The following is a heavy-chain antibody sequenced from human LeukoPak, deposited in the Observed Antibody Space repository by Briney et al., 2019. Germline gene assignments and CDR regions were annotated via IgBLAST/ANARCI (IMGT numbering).Heavy chain of an antibody. CDR2: IYYSRST. J-gene: IGHJ5*02. CDR1: GGSISSSGYY. Sequence: SETLSLTCTVSGGSISSSGYYWGWIRQPPGKGLEWIASIYYSRSTYYNPSLKSRVTISVDTSKNQLSLKLSSLTAADTAVYYCARHEYSGSYYGLSWFDPWGQGTLVTVSS. CDR3: ARHEYSGSYYGLSWFDP. V-gene: IGHV4-39*01. D-gene: IGHD1-26*01.